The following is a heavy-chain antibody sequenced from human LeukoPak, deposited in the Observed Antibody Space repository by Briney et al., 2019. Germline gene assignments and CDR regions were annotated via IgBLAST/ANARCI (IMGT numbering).Heavy chain of an antibody. CDR1: GFTFDDYA. V-gene: IGHV3-9*01. J-gene: IGHJ5*02. CDR2: ISWNSGSI. CDR3: AKGEELGYCSSTSCYTNWFDP. Sequence: GRSLRLSCAASGFTFDDYAMHWVRQAPGKGLEWVSGISWNSGSIGYADSVKGRFTISRDNAKNSLYLQMSSLRAEDTALYYCAKGEELGYCSSTSCYTNWFDPWGQGTLVTVSS. D-gene: IGHD2-2*02.